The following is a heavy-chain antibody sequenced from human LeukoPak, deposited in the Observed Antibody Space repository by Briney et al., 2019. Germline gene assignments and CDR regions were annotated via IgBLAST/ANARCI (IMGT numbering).Heavy chain of an antibody. J-gene: IGHJ4*02. D-gene: IGHD3-10*01. CDR3: ARAVGGDGSGSL. CDR2: IYYRVTS. Sequence: SETLSPTCTVSRDSISTYYSSWIRQPPGKGLEWIGYIYYRVTSDYNPSLKSRVTMSVDMSTRQISLKLSSVTAADTAVYYCARAVGGDGSGSLWGPGTLVTVSS. CDR1: RDSISTYY. V-gene: IGHV4-59*01.